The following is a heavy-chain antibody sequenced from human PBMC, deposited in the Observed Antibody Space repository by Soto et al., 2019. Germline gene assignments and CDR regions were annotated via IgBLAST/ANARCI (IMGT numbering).Heavy chain of an antibody. CDR2: ISFDGTYN. D-gene: IGHD4-4*01. J-gene: IGHJ4*02. Sequence: PGGSLRLSCTASGFDFRSHGMHWVRQAPGKGLEWVAVISFDGTYNNFMDSVKGRFTISRDDSKNTLYLQMNSLRAEDTALYFCARATEKYFEYWGQGTLVTVSS. CDR1: GFDFRSHG. V-gene: IGHV3-30*03. CDR3: ARATEKYFEY.